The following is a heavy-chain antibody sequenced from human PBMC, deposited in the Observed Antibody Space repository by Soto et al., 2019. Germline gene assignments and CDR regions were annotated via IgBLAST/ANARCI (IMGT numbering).Heavy chain of an antibody. D-gene: IGHD3-3*02. V-gene: IGHV1-69*01. J-gene: IGHJ6*04. CDR1: GGTFSSYA. Sequence: YSLQVSCTSSGGTFSSYAISWGRQAPGQGHEWMGGIIPIFGTANYAQKFQRRVTITADESTSTAYMELSSLRSEDTAVYYCAREGFLMSHTVAFFYFGMYGSGKGITV. CDR3: AREGFLMSHTVAFFYFGMYG. CDR2: IIPIFGTA.